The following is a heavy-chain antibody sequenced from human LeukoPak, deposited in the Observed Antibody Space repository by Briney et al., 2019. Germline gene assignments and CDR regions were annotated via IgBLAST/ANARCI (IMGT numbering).Heavy chain of an antibody. CDR2: ISYDGSNK. V-gene: IGHV3-30-3*01. Sequence: GGSLRLSCAASGFTFSIYAMHWVRQAPGKGLEWVAVISYDGSNKYYADSVKGRFTISRDNSKNTLYLQMNSLRAEDTAVYYCARVIDSYGYYNPRGFDYWGQGTLVTVSS. D-gene: IGHD1-26*01. J-gene: IGHJ4*02. CDR1: GFTFSIYA. CDR3: ARVIDSYGYYNPRGFDY.